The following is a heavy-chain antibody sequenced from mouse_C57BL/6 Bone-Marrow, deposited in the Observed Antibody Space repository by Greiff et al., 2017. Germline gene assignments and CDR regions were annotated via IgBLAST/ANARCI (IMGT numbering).Heavy chain of an antibody. J-gene: IGHJ4*01. V-gene: IGHV1-15*01. D-gene: IGHD3-1*01. CDR2: IDPETGGT. CDR1: GYTFTDYE. CDR3: TRPSGDYYAMDY. Sequence: QVQLQQSGAELVRPGASVTLSCKASGYTFTDYEMHWVKQTPVHDLEWIGAIDPETGGTAYNQKFKGKAILTADKSSSTAYMELRSLTSEDSAVYYCTRPSGDYYAMDYWGQGTSVTVSS.